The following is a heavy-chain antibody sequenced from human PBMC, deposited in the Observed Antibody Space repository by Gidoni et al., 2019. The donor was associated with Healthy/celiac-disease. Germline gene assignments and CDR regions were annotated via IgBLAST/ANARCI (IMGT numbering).Heavy chain of an antibody. CDR3: ARVSGTGSSWYSDYYYYGMDV. CDR2: ISSSSSYI. D-gene: IGHD6-13*01. V-gene: IGHV3-21*01. Sequence: EVQLVESGGGLVKPGGSLRLSCPASGFTFSSYSMNWVRQAPGKGLEWVSSISSSSSYIYYADSVKGRLTISRDNAKNSLYLQMNSLRAEDTAVYYCARVSGTGSSWYSDYYYYGMDVWGQGTTVTVSS. CDR1: GFTFSSYS. J-gene: IGHJ6*02.